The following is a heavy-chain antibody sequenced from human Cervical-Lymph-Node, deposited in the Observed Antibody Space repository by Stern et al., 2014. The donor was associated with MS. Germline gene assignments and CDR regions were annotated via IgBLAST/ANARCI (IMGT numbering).Heavy chain of an antibody. CDR3: ARDQPSGAPFDY. D-gene: IGHD3-10*01. Sequence: QVQLVQSGAEVKKPGASVKVSCKASGYTFTSYYMHWVRQAPGQGLEWMGIINPSGGSTSYAQKFQGRVTMTRDTSTSTVDMELSSLRSEDTAVYYCARDQPSGAPFDYWGQGTLVTVSS. CDR1: GYTFTSYY. V-gene: IGHV1-46*01. CDR2: INPSGGST. J-gene: IGHJ4*02.